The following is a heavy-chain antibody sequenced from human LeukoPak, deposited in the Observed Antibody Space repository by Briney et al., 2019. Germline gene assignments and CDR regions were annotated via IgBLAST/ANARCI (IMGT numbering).Heavy chain of an antibody. CDR3: ATGPPSQYCSSTSCYYNYFDY. D-gene: IGHD2-2*01. Sequence: GASVKVSCKVSGYTLTELSMHWVRQAPGKGLEWMGGLDPEDGETIYAQKFQGRVTMTEDTSTDTAYMELSSLRSEDTAVYYCATGPPSQYCSSTSCYYNYFDYWGQGTLVTASS. J-gene: IGHJ4*02. V-gene: IGHV1-24*01. CDR1: GYTLTELS. CDR2: LDPEDGET.